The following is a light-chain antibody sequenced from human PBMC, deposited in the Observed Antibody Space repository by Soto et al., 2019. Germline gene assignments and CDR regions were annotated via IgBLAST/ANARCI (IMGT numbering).Light chain of an antibody. CDR1: QSVDSNY. CDR2: GAS. Sequence: EIVLTQSPGTLSFSPGEEATLSCRASQSVDSNYLAWYQQKPGQTPRLIIYGASGRADGIPHRFSGSGFGTDFTLTISRLEPEDFALYYCQQYGGSPITFGLGTRLEIK. V-gene: IGKV3-20*01. J-gene: IGKJ5*01. CDR3: QQYGGSPIT.